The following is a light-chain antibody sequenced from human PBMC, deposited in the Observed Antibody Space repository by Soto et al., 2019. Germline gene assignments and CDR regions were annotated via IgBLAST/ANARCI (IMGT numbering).Light chain of an antibody. CDR2: EVS. V-gene: IGLV2-14*01. CDR3: SAYTRSSTVV. CDR1: SSDVGGYKY. Sequence: QSALTQPASVSGSPGQSITISCTGTSSDVGGYKYVSWYQQHPGKAPKLMIYEVSNRPSGVSYRFSGSKSGNTASLSISGLQAEDEADYYCSAYTRSSTVVFGGATKVTVL. J-gene: IGLJ2*01.